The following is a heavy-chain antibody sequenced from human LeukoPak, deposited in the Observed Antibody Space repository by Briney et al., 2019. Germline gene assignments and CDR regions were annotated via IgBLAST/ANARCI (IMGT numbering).Heavy chain of an antibody. CDR1: GFTFTNYA. J-gene: IGHJ4*02. CDR3: ARRYNYFFDH. CDR2: TSGAGGST. Sequence: GGSLRLSCAASGFTFTNYAMTWVRQAPGTGLEWVSGTSGAGGSTYYADSVKGRFTISRDNSKNTLYLQMNSLRAEDAAVYYCARRYNYFFDHWGQGSLVTVSS. D-gene: IGHD1-1*01. V-gene: IGHV3-23*01.